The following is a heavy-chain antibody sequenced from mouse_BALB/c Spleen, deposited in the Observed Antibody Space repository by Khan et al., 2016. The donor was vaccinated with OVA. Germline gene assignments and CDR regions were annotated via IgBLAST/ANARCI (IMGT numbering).Heavy chain of an antibody. CDR3: ARSLYYSYGYALDC. Sequence: VQLKQSGPGLVKPSQSLSLTCTVTGYSINSDYAWNWIRQFPGNKLEWMGYISSTGGTSYNPSLKSRISITRDTSKNQFFLQLKSVTAEDTATYYCARSLYYSYGYALDCWGRGTLVTVSS. V-gene: IGHV3-2*02. D-gene: IGHD2-14*01. J-gene: IGHJ4*01. CDR2: ISSTGGT. CDR1: GYSINSDYA.